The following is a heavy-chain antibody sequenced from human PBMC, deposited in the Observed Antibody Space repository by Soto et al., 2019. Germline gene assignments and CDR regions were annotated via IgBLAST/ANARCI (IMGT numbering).Heavy chain of an antibody. V-gene: IGHV4-31*03. CDR2: IYYSGST. Sequence: PSDTLSLTCKVSGDSTSTDRYYWTWLRQHPGKGLEGIGCIYYSGSTSYNPSLKRRVIMPVDTSKNQFSLRLSSVSAADTAVYYCARELSSYDSIGFYRDAFDIWGQGTMVTVSS. CDR3: ARELSSYDSIGFYRDAFDI. D-gene: IGHD3-22*01. CDR1: GDSTSTDRYY. J-gene: IGHJ3*02.